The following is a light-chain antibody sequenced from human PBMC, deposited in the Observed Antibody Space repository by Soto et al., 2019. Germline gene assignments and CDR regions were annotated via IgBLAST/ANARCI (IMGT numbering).Light chain of an antibody. J-gene: IGLJ1*01. Sequence: SYELTQPPSVSVAPGQTATISCGGNDLATYSVHWYQLKPGQAPVPVVYNDDARPSGIPERFSGSNSGNAATLTISRVEAGDEADYFCQVWDTNTDHFFVFGPGTKLTVL. CDR3: QVWDTNTDHFFV. V-gene: IGLV3-21*02. CDR1: DLATYS. CDR2: NDD.